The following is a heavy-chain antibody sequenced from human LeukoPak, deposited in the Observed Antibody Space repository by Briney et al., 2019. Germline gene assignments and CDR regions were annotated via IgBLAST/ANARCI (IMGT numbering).Heavy chain of an antibody. CDR1: GYTFTGYY. CDR2: INPNSGGT. Sequence: ASVKVSCKASGYTFTGYYMHWVRQAPGQGLEWMGWINPNSGGTNYAQKFQGRVTMTRDTSISTAYMELSRLRSDDTAVYYCAKDPESRRTFDYWGQGTLVTVSS. J-gene: IGHJ4*02. D-gene: IGHD1-14*01. V-gene: IGHV1-2*02. CDR3: AKDPESRRTFDY.